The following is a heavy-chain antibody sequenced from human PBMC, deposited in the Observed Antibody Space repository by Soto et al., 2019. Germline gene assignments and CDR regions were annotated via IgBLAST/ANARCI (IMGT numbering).Heavy chain of an antibody. CDR1: GGSFSGYY. CDR3: ARRGRGVPAPIALYSRNWLDP. CDR2: INDSGST. V-gene: IGHV4-34*01. J-gene: IGHJ5*02. D-gene: IGHD2-21*01. Sequence: SETLSLTCAVYGGSFSGYYWTWIRQPPGKGLAWIGEINDSGSTNYNPSLKSRVTISLDTSRNQFSLSLNSVTAADTSVYYCARRGRGVPAPIALYSRNWLDPWGQGAVVTVSS.